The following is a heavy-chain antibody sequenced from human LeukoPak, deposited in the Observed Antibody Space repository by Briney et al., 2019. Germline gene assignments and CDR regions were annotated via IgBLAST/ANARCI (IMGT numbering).Heavy chain of an antibody. D-gene: IGHD4-11*01. CDR1: GFTFSSYS. CDR2: ISSSSSYI. J-gene: IGHJ3*02. V-gene: IGHV3-21*04. CDR3: ARDSAPTVRFAFDI. Sequence: GGSLRLSCAASGFTFSSYSMNWVRQAPGKGLEWVSSISSSSSYIYYTDSVRGRFTISRENAKNSLYLQMNSLRAEDTAVYYCARDSAPTVRFAFDIWGQGTMVTVSS.